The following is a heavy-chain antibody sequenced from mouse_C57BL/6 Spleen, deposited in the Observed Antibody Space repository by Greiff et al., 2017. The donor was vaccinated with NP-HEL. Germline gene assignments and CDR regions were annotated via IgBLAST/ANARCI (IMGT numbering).Heavy chain of an antibody. Sequence: VQLVESGPGLVAPSQSLSITCTVSGFSLTSYGVHWVRQPPGKGLEWLVVIWSDGSTTYNSALKSRLSISKDNSKSQVFLKMNSLQTDDTAMYYCARHNKIYYDYDGYYAMDYWGQGTSVTVSS. CDR2: IWSDGST. CDR1: GFSLTSYG. J-gene: IGHJ4*01. V-gene: IGHV2-6-1*01. CDR3: ARHNKIYYDYDGYYAMDY. D-gene: IGHD2-4*01.